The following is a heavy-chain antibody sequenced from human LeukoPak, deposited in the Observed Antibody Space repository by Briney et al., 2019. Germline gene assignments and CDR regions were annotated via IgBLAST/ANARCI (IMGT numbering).Heavy chain of an antibody. J-gene: IGHJ4*02. CDR3: ARCYYDGSGFYYYFDY. D-gene: IGHD3-22*01. CDR1: GFSVSNYY. Sequence: PGGSLRLSCAASGFSVSNYYMSWVRQAPGKGLEWVSVIYSGGNTYYTDSVKGRFTISRDNPKNTVFLQMGSVRGEDTAVYYCARCYYDGSGFYYYFDYWGQGTLVTVSS. V-gene: IGHV3-53*01. CDR2: IYSGGNT.